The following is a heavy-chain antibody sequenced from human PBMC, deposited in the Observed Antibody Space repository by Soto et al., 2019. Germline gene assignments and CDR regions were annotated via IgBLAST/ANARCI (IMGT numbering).Heavy chain of an antibody. CDR3: TSLGIAVAGTTENWFDP. CDR1: GFTFSGSA. Sequence: EAQLVESGGGLVQPGGSLKLSCAASGFTFSGSAMHWVRQASGKGLEWVGRIRSKANSYATAYAASVKGRFTISRDDSKNTAYLQMNSLKTEDTAVYYCTSLGIAVAGTTENWFDPWGQGTLVTVSS. CDR2: IRSKANSYAT. V-gene: IGHV3-73*02. J-gene: IGHJ5*02. D-gene: IGHD6-19*01.